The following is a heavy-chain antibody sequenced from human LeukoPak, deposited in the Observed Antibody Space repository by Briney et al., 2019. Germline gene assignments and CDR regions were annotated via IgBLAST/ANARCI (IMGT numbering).Heavy chain of an antibody. D-gene: IGHD6-19*01. Sequence: GGSLRLSCAASGFTFSSYSMNWVRQAPGKGLEWVSSISSSSYIYYADSVKGRFTISRDNAKNSLYLQMNSLRAEDTALYYCAKDIGITVAPDAFDIWGPGTMVTVSS. V-gene: IGHV3-21*04. J-gene: IGHJ3*02. CDR1: GFTFSSYS. CDR3: AKDIGITVAPDAFDI. CDR2: ISSSSYI.